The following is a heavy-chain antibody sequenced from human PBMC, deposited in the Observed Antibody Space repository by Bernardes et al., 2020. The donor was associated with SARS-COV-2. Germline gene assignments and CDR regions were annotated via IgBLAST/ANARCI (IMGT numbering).Heavy chain of an antibody. Sequence: GGSLRLSCAASGFNFSSYEMNWVRQAPGKGLEWISYISGSGATIFYADSVKGRFTISRDSVKISLYLQMNSLRGEDAAVYYCARGSGWSGGDVFDIWGQGTVVSVST. CDR1: GFNFSSYE. D-gene: IGHD6-19*01. J-gene: IGHJ3*02. V-gene: IGHV3-48*03. CDR3: ARGSGWSGGDVFDI. CDR2: ISGSGATI.